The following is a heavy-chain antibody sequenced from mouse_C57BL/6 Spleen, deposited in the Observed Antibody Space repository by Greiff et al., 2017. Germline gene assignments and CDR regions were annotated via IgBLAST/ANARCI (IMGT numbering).Heavy chain of an antibody. J-gene: IGHJ2*01. CDR1: GYAFTNYL. V-gene: IGHV1-54*01. D-gene: IGHD4-1*02. CDR2: INPGSGGT. Sequence: QVQLKQSGAELVRPGTSVKVSCKASGYAFTNYLIEWVKQRPGQGLEWIGVINPGSGGTNYNEKFKGKATLTADKSSSTAYMQLSSLTSEDSAVYFCARHWQLGYYFDYWGQGTTLTVSS. CDR3: ARHWQLGYYFDY.